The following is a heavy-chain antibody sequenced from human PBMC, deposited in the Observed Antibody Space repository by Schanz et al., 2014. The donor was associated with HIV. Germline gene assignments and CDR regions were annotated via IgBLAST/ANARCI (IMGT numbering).Heavy chain of an antibody. J-gene: IGHJ6*02. CDR1: GFSFTSYS. Sequence: QLQLVQSGPEVKKPGASVKVSCKASGFSFTSYSMHWVRQAPGHGFEWMGIINPSGGITSYTQKFQGRVTMTRDTSTSTVYMELSGLRSEDTAVYYCTRAYCGADCSRFYYYGTDVWGQGTTVTVSS. CDR2: INPSGGIT. V-gene: IGHV1-46*01. D-gene: IGHD2-21*02. CDR3: TRAYCGADCSRFYYYGTDV.